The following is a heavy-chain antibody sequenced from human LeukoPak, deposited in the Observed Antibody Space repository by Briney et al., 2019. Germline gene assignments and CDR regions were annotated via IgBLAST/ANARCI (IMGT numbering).Heavy chain of an antibody. J-gene: IGHJ6*02. V-gene: IGHV4-31*03. Sequence: ASETLSLTCTVSGGSISSGGYYWSWIRQHPGKGLGWIGYIYYSGSTYYNPSLKSRVTISVDTSKNQFSLKLSSVTAADTAVYYCARDFRAYCSSTSCATYYYYYGMDVWGQGTTVTVSS. CDR3: ARDFRAYCSSTSCATYYYYYGMDV. CDR2: IYYSGST. CDR1: GGSISSGGYY. D-gene: IGHD2-2*01.